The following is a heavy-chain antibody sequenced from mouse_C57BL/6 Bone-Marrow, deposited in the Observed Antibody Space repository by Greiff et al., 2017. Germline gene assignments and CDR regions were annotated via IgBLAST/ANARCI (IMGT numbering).Heavy chain of an antibody. CDR1: GYTFTSYG. D-gene: IGHD2-4*01. CDR3: ARGIYYDFTWFAY. J-gene: IGHJ3*01. CDR2: IYPRSGNT. Sequence: VMLVESGAELARPGASVKLSCKASGYTFTSYGISWVKQRTGQGLEWIGEIYPRSGNTYYDAKFKGKATLTADKSSSTAYMELRSLTSEDTAVYFCARGIYYDFTWFAYWGQGTLVTVSA. V-gene: IGHV1-81*01.